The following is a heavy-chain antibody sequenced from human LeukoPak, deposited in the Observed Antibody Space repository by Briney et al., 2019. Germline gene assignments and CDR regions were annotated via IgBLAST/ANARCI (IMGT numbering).Heavy chain of an antibody. J-gene: IGHJ4*02. CDR3: ARVTFQTLRLPPNYFDY. Sequence: GASVKVSCKASGYTFTGYYMHWVRQAPGQGLEWMRWINPNSGGTNYAQKFQGRVTMTRDTSISTAYMELSRLRSDDTAVYYCARVTFQTLRLPPNYFDYWGQGTLVTVSS. V-gene: IGHV1-2*02. CDR2: INPNSGGT. D-gene: IGHD3-16*01. CDR1: GYTFTGYY.